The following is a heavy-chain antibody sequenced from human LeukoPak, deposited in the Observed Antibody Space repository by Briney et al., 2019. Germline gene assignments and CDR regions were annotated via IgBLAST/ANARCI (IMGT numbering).Heavy chain of an antibody. Sequence: SETLSLTCTVSGGSISSYYWSWIRQPAGKGLEWIGRIYTSGSTNYNPSLKSRVTMSVDTSKNQFSLKLSSVTAADTAVYYCARMVEVYYGSGSYYYYYYMDVWGKGTTVTISS. CDR2: IYTSGST. CDR1: GGSISSYY. D-gene: IGHD3-10*01. CDR3: ARMVEVYYGSGSYYYYYYMDV. J-gene: IGHJ6*03. V-gene: IGHV4-4*07.